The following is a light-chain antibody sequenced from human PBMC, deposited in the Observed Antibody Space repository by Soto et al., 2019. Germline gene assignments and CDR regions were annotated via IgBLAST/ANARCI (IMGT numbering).Light chain of an antibody. J-gene: IGKJ5*01. CDR2: DAS. CDR1: QGISSH. Sequence: IQLTQSPSSLSASVGDRVTITCRASQGISSHLAWYQQKPGKAPKLLIYDASTLQTGVPSRFSGGGSGTDFTLTLSSLQPEDFATYYCQQVNSFHSTVGQGTRLEIK. V-gene: IGKV1-9*01. CDR3: QQVNSFHST.